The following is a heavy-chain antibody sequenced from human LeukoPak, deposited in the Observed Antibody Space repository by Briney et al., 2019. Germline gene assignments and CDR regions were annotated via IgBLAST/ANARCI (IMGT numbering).Heavy chain of an antibody. CDR2: ISGSGGST. V-gene: IGHV3-23*01. Sequence: PGGSLRLSCAASGFTFSSYAMSWVRQAPGKGLEWVSAISGSGGSTYYADSVKGRFTISRDNSKNTLYLQMNSLRAEDTAVYYCARESSKKYSYGPGNYFDYWGQGTLVTVSS. CDR3: ARESSKKYSYGPGNYFDY. CDR1: GFTFSSYA. D-gene: IGHD5-18*01. J-gene: IGHJ4*02.